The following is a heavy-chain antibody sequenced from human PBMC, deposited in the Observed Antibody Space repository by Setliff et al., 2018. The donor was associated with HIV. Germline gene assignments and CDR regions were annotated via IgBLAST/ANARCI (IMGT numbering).Heavy chain of an antibody. Sequence: ASVKVSCKPPGHTFTNYDIHWMRRAPGQGLEWMGWMNPNSGVSGYALKFHDRVTMTRDTSITTLYMEPSSLTSEDTAVYYCARGKGVGGVIITGGSDVWGQGTTVTVSS. CDR2: MNPNSGVS. CDR1: GHTFTNYD. D-gene: IGHD3-10*01. V-gene: IGHV1-8*01. J-gene: IGHJ6*02. CDR3: ARGKGVGGVIITGGSDV.